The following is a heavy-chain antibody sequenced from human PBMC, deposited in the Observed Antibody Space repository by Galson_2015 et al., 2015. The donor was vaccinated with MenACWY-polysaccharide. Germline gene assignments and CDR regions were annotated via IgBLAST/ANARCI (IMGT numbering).Heavy chain of an antibody. V-gene: IGHV3-7*01. Sequence: SLRLSCAASGFTLSRYWMTWVRQPPGKGLEWVANIKQDGREKYYVDSVKGRFTISRDNTKNSLNLQMNSLRPEDTAVYYCARLLSYYFDYWGQGTLVTVSS. CDR2: IKQDGREK. CDR1: GFTLSRYW. J-gene: IGHJ4*02. CDR3: ARLLSYYFDY.